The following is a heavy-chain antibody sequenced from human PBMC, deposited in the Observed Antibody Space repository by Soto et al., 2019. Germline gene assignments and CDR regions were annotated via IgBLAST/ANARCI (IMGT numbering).Heavy chain of an antibody. CDR3: AREYGSGSYYFDY. J-gene: IGHJ4*02. CDR2: ISYDGSNK. CDR1: GFTFSSYA. V-gene: IGHV3-30*04. Sequence: GGSLRLSCAASGFTFSSYAMHWVRQTPGKGLEWVAVISYDGSNKYYADSVKGRFTISRDNSKNTLYLQMNSLRAEDTAVYYCAREYGSGSYYFDYWGQGTLVTVSS. D-gene: IGHD3-10*01.